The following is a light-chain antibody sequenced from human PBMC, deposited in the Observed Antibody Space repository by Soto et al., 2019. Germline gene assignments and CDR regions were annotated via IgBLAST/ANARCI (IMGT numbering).Light chain of an antibody. CDR3: QQRSTWPYT. CDR2: DAS. Sequence: EIVLTQSPATLSLSPGERATLSCRASQSVSGYLVWYQHKSAQAPRLLIYDASNRATGIPGRFSGSGSGTDFTLTISSLEPEDFAVYYCQQRSTWPYTFGPGTKVDI. CDR1: QSVSGY. J-gene: IGKJ3*01. V-gene: IGKV3-11*01.